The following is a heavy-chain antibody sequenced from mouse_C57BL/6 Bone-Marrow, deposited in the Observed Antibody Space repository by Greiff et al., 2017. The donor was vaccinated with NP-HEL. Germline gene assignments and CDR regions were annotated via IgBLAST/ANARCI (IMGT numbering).Heavy chain of an antibody. CDR1: GYAFSSSW. CDR2: IYPGDGDT. Sequence: VQLQQSGPELVKPGASVKISCKASGYAFSSSWMNWVKQRPGKGLEWIGRIYPGDGDTNYNGKFKGKATLTADKSSSTAYMQLSSLTSEDSAVYFCAELYYFDYWGQGTTLTVSS. J-gene: IGHJ2*01. CDR3: AELYYFDY. V-gene: IGHV1-82*01. D-gene: IGHD4-1*01.